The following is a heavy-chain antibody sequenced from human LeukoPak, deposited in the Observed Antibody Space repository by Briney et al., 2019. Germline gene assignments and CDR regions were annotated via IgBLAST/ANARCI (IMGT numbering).Heavy chain of an antibody. V-gene: IGHV3-53*04. CDR1: GFAVSNNY. J-gene: IGHJ1*01. Sequence: GGSLRLSCAASGFAVSNNYMSWVRQAPGKGLEWVSIIYGGGSTYYADSANGRFTISRHNSKNTLFLQMNSLRTEDTAVYYCARAYDSSGYWPEYFHHWGQGTLVTVSS. D-gene: IGHD3-22*01. CDR2: IYGGGST. CDR3: ARAYDSSGYWPEYFHH.